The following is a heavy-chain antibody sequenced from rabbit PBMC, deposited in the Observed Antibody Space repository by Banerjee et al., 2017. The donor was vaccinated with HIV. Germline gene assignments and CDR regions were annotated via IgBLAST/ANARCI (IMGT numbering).Heavy chain of an antibody. CDR2: IDPVFGST. CDR3: VRGAYASSSGYYYGMDL. J-gene: IGHJ6*01. D-gene: IGHD1-1*01. Sequence: QEQLVESGGGLVQPGGSLKLSCKASGFDFSSYGVSWVRQAPGKGLEWIGYIDPVFGSTYYAGWVNGRFTISSHNAQNTLYLQLNSLTAADTATYFCVRGAYASSSGYYYGMDLWGPGTLVTVS. CDR1: GFDFSSYG. V-gene: IGHV1S47*01.